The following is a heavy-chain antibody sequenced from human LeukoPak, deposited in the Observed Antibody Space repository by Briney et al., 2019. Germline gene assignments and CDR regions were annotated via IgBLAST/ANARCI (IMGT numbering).Heavy chain of an antibody. D-gene: IGHD6-19*01. J-gene: IGHJ4*02. CDR1: GYTFTSYD. CDR3: ATTRGEWLVPGLFDY. Sequence: GASVKVSCKASGYTFTSYDINWVRQATGQGLEWMGWMNPNSGNTGYAQKFQGRVTMTRNTSISTAYMELSGLRSEDTAVYYCATTRGEWLVPGLFDYWGQGTLVTVSS. V-gene: IGHV1-8*01. CDR2: MNPNSGNT.